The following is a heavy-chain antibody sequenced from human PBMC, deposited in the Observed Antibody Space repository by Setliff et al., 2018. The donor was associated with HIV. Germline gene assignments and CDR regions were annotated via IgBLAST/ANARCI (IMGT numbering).Heavy chain of an antibody. D-gene: IGHD5-18*01. CDR1: GGSFSAYY. J-gene: IGHJ3*01. CDR3: AREWSYGALDTFDV. V-gene: IGHV4-34*01. CDR2: INHSGST. Sequence: PSETLSLTCAVYGGSFSAYYWSWIRQPPGKGLEWIGEINHSGSTNYNPSLKTRVTIMVDTSKNQFSLKLGSVTAADTAVYYCAREWSYGALDTFDVWGQGTMVTVSS.